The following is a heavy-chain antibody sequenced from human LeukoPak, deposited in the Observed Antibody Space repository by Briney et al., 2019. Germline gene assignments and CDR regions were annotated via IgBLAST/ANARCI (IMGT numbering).Heavy chain of an antibody. CDR1: GFTFSSYS. Sequence: GGSLRLSCAASGFTFSSYSMNWVRQAPGKGLEWVSSISSSSYIYYADSVKGRSTISRDNAKNSLYLQMNSLRAEDTAVYYCARRAGAYSHPYDYWGQGTLVTVSS. J-gene: IGHJ4*02. V-gene: IGHV3-21*01. D-gene: IGHD4/OR15-4a*01. CDR3: ARRAGAYSHPYDY. CDR2: ISSSSYI.